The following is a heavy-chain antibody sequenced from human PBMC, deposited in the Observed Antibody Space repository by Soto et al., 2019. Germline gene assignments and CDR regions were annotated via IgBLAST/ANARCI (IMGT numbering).Heavy chain of an antibody. Sequence: ASVKVSCKASGYTFTSYCISWVRQAPGQGLEWMGWISAYNGNTNYAQKLQGRVTMTTDTSTSTAYMELRSLRSDDTAVYYCARGYCSSTSCYTRKNYYYGMDVWGQGTTVTVSS. CDR2: ISAYNGNT. V-gene: IGHV1-18*01. D-gene: IGHD2-2*02. J-gene: IGHJ6*02. CDR1: GYTFTSYC. CDR3: ARGYCSSTSCYTRKNYYYGMDV.